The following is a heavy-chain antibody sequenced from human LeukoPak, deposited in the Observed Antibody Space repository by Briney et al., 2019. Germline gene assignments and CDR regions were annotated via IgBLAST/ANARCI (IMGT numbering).Heavy chain of an antibody. CDR2: IYYSGST. D-gene: IGHD3-10*01. CDR1: GGSISSGDYY. CDR3: ARGGMVRGVKGAFDI. J-gene: IGHJ3*02. V-gene: IGHV4-30-4*01. Sequence: SETLSLTCTVSGGSISSGDYYWGWLRQPPGKGLEWIGYIYYSGSTYYNPSLKSRVTISVDTSKNQFSLKLSSVTAADTAVYYCARGGMVRGVKGAFDIWGQGTMVTVSS.